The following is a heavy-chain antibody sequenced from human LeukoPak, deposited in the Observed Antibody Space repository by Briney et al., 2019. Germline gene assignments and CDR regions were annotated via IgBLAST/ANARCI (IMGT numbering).Heavy chain of an antibody. CDR1: GGSISSYY. D-gene: IGHD3-16*01. CDR2: IYTSGST. V-gene: IGHV4-4*09. J-gene: IGHJ4*02. Sequence: SETLSLTCTVSGGSISSYYWSWIRQPPGKGLEWIGYIYTSGSTNYNPSLKSRVTISVDTSKNQFSLKLSSVTAADTAVYYCARHRYGGKFDYWGQGTLSPSPQ. CDR3: ARHRYGGKFDY.